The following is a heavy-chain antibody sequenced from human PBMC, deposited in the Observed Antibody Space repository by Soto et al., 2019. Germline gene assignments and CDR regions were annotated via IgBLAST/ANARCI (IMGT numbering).Heavy chain of an antibody. Sequence: QVQLVESGGGVVQPGRSLRLSCAASGFTVSSYGMHWVRQAPGKGLEWVAVISYDGSNKYYADSVKGRFTIYRDNSKNTQYLQMNNLRADDTYVYYCANRGVGLTRRVYYYYAMDVWAQGPTVTVSS. CDR3: ANRGVGLTRRVYYYYAMDV. V-gene: IGHV3-30*18. CDR2: ISYDGSNK. J-gene: IGHJ6*02. CDR1: GFTVSSYG. D-gene: IGHD1-20*01.